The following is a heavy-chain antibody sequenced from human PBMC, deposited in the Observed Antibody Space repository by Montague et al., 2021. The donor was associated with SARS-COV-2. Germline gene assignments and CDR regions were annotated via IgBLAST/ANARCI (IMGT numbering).Heavy chain of an antibody. V-gene: IGHV4-31*03. CDR2: IDKSGTT. CDR3: ARDLGGMDV. J-gene: IGHJ6*02. CDR1: GGSISYGGYF. D-gene: IGHD3-10*01. Sequence: TLSLTCTVSGGSISYGGYFWNWIRQHPGKGLEWMVYIDKSGTTQSNPSLKIRVRLSVDPSKNQFSLNLRSATAADTALYYCARDLGGMDVWGQGTTVIVSS.